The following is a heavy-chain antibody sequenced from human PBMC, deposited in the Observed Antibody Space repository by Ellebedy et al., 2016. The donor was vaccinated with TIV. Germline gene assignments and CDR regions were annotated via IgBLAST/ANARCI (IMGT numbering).Heavy chain of an antibody. Sequence: MPSETLSLTCTVSGGSISNSDSYWNWIRQPPGQGLEWVGRSYYSGCAYYNPSLKSRVTVSVDTSKNQFSLNLSSVTAADTAVYYYAKNPALQRGRLDTWGQGTLVTVSS. CDR1: GGSISNSDSY. CDR3: AKNPALQRGRLDT. D-gene: IGHD4-11*01. V-gene: IGHV4-39*07. J-gene: IGHJ5*02. CDR2: SYYSGCA.